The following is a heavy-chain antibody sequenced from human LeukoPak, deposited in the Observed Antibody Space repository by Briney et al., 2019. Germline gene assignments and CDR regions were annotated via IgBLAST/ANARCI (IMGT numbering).Heavy chain of an antibody. J-gene: IGHJ4*02. CDR3: ARDRRCSSTSCYYFDY. CDR2: IKQDGSEK. D-gene: IGHD2-2*01. V-gene: IGHV3-7*04. Sequence: GGSLRLSCAASGFTFGSYWMTWVRQAPGKGLEWVANIKQDGSEKYYVDSVKGRFTISRDNAKNSLYLQMNSLRAEDTAVYYCARDRRCSSTSCYYFDYWGQGTLVTVSS. CDR1: GFTFGSYW.